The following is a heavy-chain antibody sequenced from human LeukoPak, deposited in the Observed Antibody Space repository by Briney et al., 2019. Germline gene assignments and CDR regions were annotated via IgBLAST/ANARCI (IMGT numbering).Heavy chain of an antibody. D-gene: IGHD2-8*01. CDR2: INHSGST. CDR3: ARGSPLWYFYYFDY. J-gene: IGHJ4*02. Sequence: PSETLSLTCAVYGGSFSGYYWSWIRQPPGKGLEWIGEINHSGSTNYNPSLKSRVTISVDTSKNQFSLKLCSVTAADTAVYYCARGSPLWYFYYFDYWGQGTLVTVSS. CDR1: GGSFSGYY. V-gene: IGHV4-34*01.